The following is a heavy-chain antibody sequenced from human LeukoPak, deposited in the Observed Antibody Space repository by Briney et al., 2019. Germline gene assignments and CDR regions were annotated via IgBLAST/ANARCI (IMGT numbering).Heavy chain of an antibody. CDR1: GFPFSSYG. CDR2: ISYDGSNK. Sequence: GGSLRLSCAASGFPFSSYGMHGVRQAPGKGLEWVAVISYDGSNKYYADSVKGRFTISRDNSKNTLYLQMNSLRAEDTAVYYCAKEPRRDGYNYLDYWGQGTLVTVSS. J-gene: IGHJ4*02. CDR3: AKEPRRDGYNYLDY. V-gene: IGHV3-30*18. D-gene: IGHD5-24*01.